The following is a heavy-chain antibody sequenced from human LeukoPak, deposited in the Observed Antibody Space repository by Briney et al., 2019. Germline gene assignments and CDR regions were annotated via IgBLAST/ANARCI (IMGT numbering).Heavy chain of an antibody. J-gene: IGHJ4*02. V-gene: IGHV4-59*01. Sequence: SETLSLTCTVSGGSISSYYWSWIRQPPGKGLEWIGYIYYSGSTNYNPSLKSRVTISVDTSKNQFSPKLSSVTATDTAVYYCARARGITIFGVVRYYFDYWGQGTLVTVSS. CDR1: GGSISSYY. CDR3: ARARGITIFGVVRYYFDY. CDR2: IYYSGST. D-gene: IGHD3-3*01.